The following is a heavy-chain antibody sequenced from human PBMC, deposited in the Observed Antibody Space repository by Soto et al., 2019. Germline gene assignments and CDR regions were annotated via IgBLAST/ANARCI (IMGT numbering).Heavy chain of an antibody. D-gene: IGHD6-13*01. CDR1: GFTVSSNY. CDR3: ARKYSSSWFPDYYYGMDV. J-gene: IGHJ6*02. CDR2: IYSGGST. Sequence: GGSLRLSCAASGFTVSSNYMSWVRQAPGKGLEWVSVIYSGGSTYYADSVKGRSTISRDSSKNTLYLQMNSLRAEDTAVYYCARKYSSSWFPDYYYGMDVWGQGTTVTVSS. V-gene: IGHV3-53*01.